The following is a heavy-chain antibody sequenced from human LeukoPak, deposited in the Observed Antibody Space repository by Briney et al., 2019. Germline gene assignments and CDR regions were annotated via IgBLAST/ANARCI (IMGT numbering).Heavy chain of an antibody. CDR3: ARGGPHDDY. CDR1: GGSISSGGNY. J-gene: IGHJ4*02. CDR2: IYHSGST. V-gene: IGHV4-30-2*01. Sequence: SETLSLTCTVSGGSISSGGNYWSWIRQPPGKGLEWIGYIYHSGSTYYNPSLKSRVTISVDRSKNQFSLKLSSVTAADTAVYYCARGGPHDDYWGQGTLVTVSS.